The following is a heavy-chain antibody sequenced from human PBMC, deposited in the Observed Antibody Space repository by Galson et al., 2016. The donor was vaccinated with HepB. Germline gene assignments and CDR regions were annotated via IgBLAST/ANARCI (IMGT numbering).Heavy chain of an antibody. V-gene: IGHV3-33*01. D-gene: IGHD4-17*01. CDR2: VWYDGETK. CDR1: GFAFSNYG. Sequence: SLRLSCAASGFAFSNYGIHWVRQTPDKGLEWVAIVWYDGETKYYGDSVKGRFTISRDNSKNTLYLQMNSLRVEDTAVYFCAREGADGDFHDAFEIWGQGTLVTVSS. J-gene: IGHJ3*02. CDR3: AREGADGDFHDAFEI.